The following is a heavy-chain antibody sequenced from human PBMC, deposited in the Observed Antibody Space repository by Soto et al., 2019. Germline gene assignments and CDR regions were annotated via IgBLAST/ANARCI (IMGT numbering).Heavy chain of an antibody. CDR2: FYHTGST. Sequence: SETLSLTCAVSGGSISTEGYSWSWIRQPPGKGLEWIGDFYHTGSTYYHPSLKSRVTISVDTSKNQFSLKLSSVTAADTAVYYCARVVGGSTYYNPHQYFGMDVWGQGTTVTVSS. J-gene: IGHJ6*02. CDR3: ARVVGGSTYYNPHQYFGMDV. D-gene: IGHD3-10*01. V-gene: IGHV4-30-2*01. CDR1: GGSISTEGYS.